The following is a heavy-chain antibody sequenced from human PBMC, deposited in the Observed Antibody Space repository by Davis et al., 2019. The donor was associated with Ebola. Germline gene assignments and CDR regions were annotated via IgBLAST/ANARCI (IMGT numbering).Heavy chain of an antibody. CDR2: INHSGST. CDR1: GGSFSGYY. J-gene: IGHJ3*02. D-gene: IGHD4-17*01. CDR3: ARGSYDYGDYVAGGDAFDI. V-gene: IGHV4-34*01. Sequence: SETLSLTCAVYGGSFSGYYWSWIRQPPGKGLEWIGEINHSGSTNYNPSLKSRVTISVDTSKNQFSLKLSSVTAADTAVYYCARGSYDYGDYVAGGDAFDIWGQGTMVTVSS.